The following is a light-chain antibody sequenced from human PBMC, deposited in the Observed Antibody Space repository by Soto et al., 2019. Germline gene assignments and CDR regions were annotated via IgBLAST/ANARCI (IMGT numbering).Light chain of an antibody. V-gene: IGKV1-27*01. J-gene: IGKJ2*01. CDR1: QGFSNY. Sequence: DIQMTQSPSSLSASVGDRVTITCRASQGFSNYLAWYQQKPGKVPKLLIYAASSLQSGVPSRFSGSGSGTDFTLTISSLQPEDVATYYCQQYGRSPMYTFGQGTKLEIK. CDR2: AAS. CDR3: QQYGRSPMYT.